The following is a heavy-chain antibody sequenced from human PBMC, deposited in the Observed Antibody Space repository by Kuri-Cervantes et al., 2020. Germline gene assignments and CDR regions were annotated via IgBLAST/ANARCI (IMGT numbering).Heavy chain of an antibody. Sequence: ASEKVSCKASGYTVTSYYMHWVRQAPGQGLEWMGIINPSGGSTSYAQKFQGRVTMTRDTSTSTVYMELSSLRAEDTAVYYCARAGGQWLADWYFDLWGRGTLVTVSS. V-gene: IGHV1-46*01. CDR1: GYTVTSYY. CDR3: ARAGGQWLADWYFDL. J-gene: IGHJ2*01. CDR2: INPSGGST. D-gene: IGHD6-19*01.